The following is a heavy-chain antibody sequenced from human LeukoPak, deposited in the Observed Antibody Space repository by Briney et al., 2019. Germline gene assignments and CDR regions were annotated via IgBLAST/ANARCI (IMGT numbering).Heavy chain of an antibody. CDR1: GVSISSNN. J-gene: IGHJ4*02. CDR2: TYYSGST. D-gene: IGHD3-10*01. Sequence: PSETLSFTCTVSGVSISSNNWSWLGQRPGKGLEWCGYTYYSGSTNYNPSLKSRVTISVDTSKNQFSLKLSSVTAADTAVYYCARGSGYYFDYWGQGALVTVSS. V-gene: IGHV4-59*01. CDR3: ARGSGYYFDY.